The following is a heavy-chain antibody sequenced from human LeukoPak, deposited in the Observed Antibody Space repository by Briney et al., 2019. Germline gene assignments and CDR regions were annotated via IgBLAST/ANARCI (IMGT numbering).Heavy chain of an antibody. CDR1: GYTFTSYG. V-gene: IGHV1-18*01. Sequence: SVKVSCKASGYTFTSYGISWVRQAPGQGLEWMGWITAYNGNTNYAQKLQGRVTMTTDTSTSTAYMELRSLRSDDTAVYYCAREEYYYGSGSLDYWGQGTLVTVSS. D-gene: IGHD3-10*01. J-gene: IGHJ4*02. CDR2: ITAYNGNT. CDR3: AREEYYYGSGSLDY.